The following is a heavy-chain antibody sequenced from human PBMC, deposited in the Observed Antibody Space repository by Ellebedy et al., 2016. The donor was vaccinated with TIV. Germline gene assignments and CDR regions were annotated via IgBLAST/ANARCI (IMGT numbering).Heavy chain of an antibody. CDR3: ARDNYCGGDCYPDWYFDL. D-gene: IGHD2-21*01. J-gene: IGHJ2*01. V-gene: IGHV3-48*02. Sequence: GESLKISXAASGFTFSSYNMNWVRQAPGKGLEWVSYIFSGGTTKYYADSVKGRFTISRDNAKSSLYLQMNSLRDEDTAVYYCARDNYCGGDCYPDWYFDLWGRGTLVTVSS. CDR1: GFTFSSYN. CDR2: IFSGGTTK.